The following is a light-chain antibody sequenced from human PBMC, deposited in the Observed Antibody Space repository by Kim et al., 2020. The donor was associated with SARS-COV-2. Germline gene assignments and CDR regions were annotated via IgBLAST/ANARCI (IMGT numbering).Light chain of an antibody. CDR2: YDN. J-gene: IGLJ2*01. V-gene: IGLV3-21*04. CDR1: NIGSKS. Sequence: SYELTQPPSVSVAPGETATIPCGKDNIGSKSVHWYQQKPGQAPMLVISYDNDRPSGIPERFSGSNSGNTATLTIRRVEAGDEADYYCQVWDSSSDVIFGGGTQLT. CDR3: QVWDSSSDVI.